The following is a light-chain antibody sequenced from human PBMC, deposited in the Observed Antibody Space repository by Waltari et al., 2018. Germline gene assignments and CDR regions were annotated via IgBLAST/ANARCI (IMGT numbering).Light chain of an antibody. V-gene: IGKV3-15*01. Sequence: IVMTQSPATLSVSPGERATLSCRASQSVSNNLAWYQQKPGQAPRLLIYGASTWATGIPARFSGSGSGTEFTLTISSLQSEDFAVYYCQQYNNWPVYTFGQGTKLEIK. J-gene: IGKJ2*01. CDR1: QSVSNN. CDR3: QQYNNWPVYT. CDR2: GAS.